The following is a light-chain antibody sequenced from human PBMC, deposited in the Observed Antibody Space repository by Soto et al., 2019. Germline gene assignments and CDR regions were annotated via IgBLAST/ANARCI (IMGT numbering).Light chain of an antibody. CDR1: QSVDTL. CDR3: QQYQYWPPRT. Sequence: VMTQSPGTLSVSPGERATLSCRASQSVDTLLAWYQQRPGQAPRLLISDASTRATGVSARFSGSGSGTEFTLTSSSLQSEDSALYYCQQYQYWPPRTFGQGTKVEI. CDR2: DAS. V-gene: IGKV3-15*01. J-gene: IGKJ1*01.